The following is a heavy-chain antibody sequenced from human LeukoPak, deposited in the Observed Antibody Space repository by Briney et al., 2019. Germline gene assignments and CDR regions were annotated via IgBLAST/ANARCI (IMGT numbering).Heavy chain of an antibody. CDR3: GRDKGHHRIAVAGIDY. CDR1: GFTFSSYA. V-gene: IGHV3-30-3*01. CDR2: ISYDGSNK. D-gene: IGHD6-19*01. Sequence: PGGSLRLSCAPCGFTFSSYAMHWVRQAPGKGVEWVAVISYDGSNKYYADSVKGRFTISRENPKITLYLQMNSIRAEDKAVYYCGRDKGHHRIAVAGIDYWGQGTLVTVSS. J-gene: IGHJ4*02.